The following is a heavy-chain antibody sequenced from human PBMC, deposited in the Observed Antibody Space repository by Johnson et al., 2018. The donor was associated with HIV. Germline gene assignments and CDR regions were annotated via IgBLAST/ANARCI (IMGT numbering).Heavy chain of an antibody. CDR3: ASDGWELLGVAAFDV. J-gene: IGHJ3*01. D-gene: IGHD1-26*01. CDR1: GFTFSSYG. V-gene: IGHV3-33*01. CDR2: IWYDGSNK. Sequence: QVQLVESGGGVVQPGRSLRLSCAASGFTFSSYGMHWVRQAPGKGLEWVAVIWYDGSNKYYADSVKGRFTISRDTSKNTLYLQMNSLRPEDTAVYYCASDGWELLGVAAFDVWGQGTLVTVSS.